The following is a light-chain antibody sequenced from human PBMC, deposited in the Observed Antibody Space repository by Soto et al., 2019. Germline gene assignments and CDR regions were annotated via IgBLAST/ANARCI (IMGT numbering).Light chain of an antibody. Sequence: QSVLSQPRSMSESPGQSVTISCSGTSRDVGAYDYVSWYQHHPGTAPKLIIYDVTRRPSGVPDRFSGSKFGNTASLTISGLQTEDEADYYCCSHAGGYTWVFGGGTKVTVL. CDR2: DVT. V-gene: IGLV2-11*01. J-gene: IGLJ3*02. CDR3: CSHAGGYTWV. CDR1: SRDVGAYDY.